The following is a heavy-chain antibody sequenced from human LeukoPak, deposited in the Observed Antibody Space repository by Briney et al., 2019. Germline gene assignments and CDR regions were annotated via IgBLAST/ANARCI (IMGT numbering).Heavy chain of an antibody. V-gene: IGHV6-1*01. CDR1: GDSVSTNSAA. D-gene: IGHD1-1*01. CDR3: ASQLGGTTFH. CDR2: TYYRSKWYN. Sequence: SQTPSLTCAISGDSVSTNSAAWNWIRQSPSRGLEWLGRTYYRSKWYNHYAVSVKSRITINPDTSKNQFSLNLNSVTAADTAVYYCASQLGGTTFHWGQGTLVTVSS. J-gene: IGHJ4*02.